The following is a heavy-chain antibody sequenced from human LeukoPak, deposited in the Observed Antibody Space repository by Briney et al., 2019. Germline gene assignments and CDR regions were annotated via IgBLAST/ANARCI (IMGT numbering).Heavy chain of an antibody. V-gene: IGHV4-59*01. J-gene: IGHJ4*02. CDR3: ARGVYIAAAQYGY. CDR1: GGSIRSYH. Sequence: SETLSLTCSVSGGSIRSYHWSWIRQPPGKGLEGLGYIYYSGTTNYNPSLKSRVTISVDTSKNQFSLKLSSVTAADTAVYYCARGVYIAAAQYGYWGQGTLVTVSS. CDR2: IYYSGTT. D-gene: IGHD6-13*01.